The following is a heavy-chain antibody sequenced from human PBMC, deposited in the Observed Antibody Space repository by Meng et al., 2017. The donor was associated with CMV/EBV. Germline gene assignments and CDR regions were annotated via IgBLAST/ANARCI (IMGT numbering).Heavy chain of an antibody. Sequence: GESLKISCAASGFTFSSYGMHWVRQAPGKGLEWVAFIRYDGSNKYYADSVKCRFTISRDNSKNTLYLQMNSLRAEDTAVYYCANVAQSPGWELHHYYYGMDVWGQGTTVTVSS. CDR2: IRYDGSNK. CDR3: ANVAQSPGWELHHYYYGMDV. J-gene: IGHJ6*02. V-gene: IGHV3-30*02. D-gene: IGHD1-26*01. CDR1: GFTFSSYG.